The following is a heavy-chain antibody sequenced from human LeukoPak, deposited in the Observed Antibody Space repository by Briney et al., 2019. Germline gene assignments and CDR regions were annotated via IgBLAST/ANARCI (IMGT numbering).Heavy chain of an antibody. CDR2: ISRSSSYI. CDR3: ARDYGGSSPFDY. CDR1: GFTFSSYS. J-gene: IGHJ4*02. D-gene: IGHD4-23*01. V-gene: IGHV3-21*01. Sequence: TGGSLRLSCAASGFTFSSYSMNWVRQAPGKGLEWVSSISRSSSYIYYGDSVKGRFTIPRDNAKNSLYLQMNSLRAEDTAVYYCARDYGGSSPFDYWGQGTLVTVSS.